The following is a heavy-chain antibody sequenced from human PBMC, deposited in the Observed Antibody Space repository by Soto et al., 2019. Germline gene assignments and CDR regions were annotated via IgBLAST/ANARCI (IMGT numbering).Heavy chain of an antibody. CDR1: GFTVSSNY. J-gene: IGHJ4*02. Sequence: GGSLRLSCAASGFTVSSNYMSWVRQAPGKGLEWVSVIYSGGSTYYADSVKGRFTISRDNSKNTLYLQMNSLRAEDTAVYYCAKDPTGTTVDYWGQGTLVTVSS. CDR3: AKDPTGTTVDY. V-gene: IGHV3-66*01. D-gene: IGHD1-7*01. CDR2: IYSGGST.